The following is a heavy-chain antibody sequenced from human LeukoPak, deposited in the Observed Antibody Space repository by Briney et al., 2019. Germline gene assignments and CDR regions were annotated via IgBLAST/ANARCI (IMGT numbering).Heavy chain of an antibody. CDR3: AKDEHNWNYGY. J-gene: IGHJ4*02. CDR2: IKQDGSEK. CDR1: GFTFDSYA. V-gene: IGHV3-7*01. Sequence: PGGSLRLSCAASGFTFDSYAMSWVRQAPGKGLEWVANIKQDGSEKYYVDSVKGRFTISRDNAKNSLYLQMNSLRAEDTAVYYCAKDEHNWNYGYWGQGTLVTVSS. D-gene: IGHD1-7*01.